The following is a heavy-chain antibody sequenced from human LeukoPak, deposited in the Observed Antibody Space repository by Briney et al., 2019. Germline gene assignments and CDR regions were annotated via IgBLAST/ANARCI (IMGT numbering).Heavy chain of an antibody. CDR1: GGSISSGGYY. V-gene: IGHV4-61*08. CDR2: IYYNGYTHYS. D-gene: IGHD3-10*01. Sequence: SQTLSLTCTVSGGSISSGGYYWSWIRQPPGKGLEWIGYIYYNGYTHYSHYNPSLKSRVTISLDTSKNQLFSLKLSSVTAADTAVYYCARNYYGSGSQVRGNYFYGMDVWGQGTTVTVSS. J-gene: IGHJ6*02. CDR3: ARNYYGSGSQVRGNYFYGMDV.